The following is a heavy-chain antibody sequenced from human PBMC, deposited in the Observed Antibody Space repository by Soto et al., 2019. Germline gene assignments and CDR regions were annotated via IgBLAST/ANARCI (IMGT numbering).Heavy chain of an antibody. J-gene: IGHJ4*02. Sequence: GASVKVSCKASGYTFTGYYMHWVRQAPGQGLEWMGWINPNNGDTNYAQKFQGRVTMTRDTSISTASIELSRLRSDDTAVYFCARIKIYYDSSGPSDYWGQGTLVTVSS. V-gene: IGHV1-2*02. CDR2: INPNNGDT. CDR3: ARIKIYYDSSGPSDY. CDR1: GYTFTGYY. D-gene: IGHD3-22*01.